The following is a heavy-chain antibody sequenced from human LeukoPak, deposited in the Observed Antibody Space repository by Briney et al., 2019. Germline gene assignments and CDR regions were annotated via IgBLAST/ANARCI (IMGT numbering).Heavy chain of an antibody. D-gene: IGHD1-26*01. CDR1: GFTFDDYA. V-gene: IGHV3-9*01. J-gene: IGHJ3*02. CDR2: ITWNSGSI. CDR3: AKDRSGSYYDAFNM. Sequence: PGRSLRLSCAASGFTFDDYAMHWVRQAPGKGLEWASGITWNSGSIAYADSVKGRFTISRDNAKNSLYLQMNSLRAEDTALYYCAKDRSGSYYDAFNMWGQGTMVTVSS.